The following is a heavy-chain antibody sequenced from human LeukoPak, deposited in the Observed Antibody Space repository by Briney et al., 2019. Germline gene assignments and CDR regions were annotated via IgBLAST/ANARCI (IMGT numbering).Heavy chain of an antibody. CDR2: IYHSGST. CDR3: ARPTGRGGYPTDPFDI. D-gene: IGHD6-25*01. J-gene: IGHJ3*02. Sequence: SETLDLTCAGSGGSISSSNWWSWVRQPPGKGLEWIGEIYHSGSTNYHPSLKSRVTISVDKSKNQFSLKVSSVTAADTAVYYCARPTGRGGYPTDPFDIWGQGTMVTVSS. CDR1: GGSISSSNW. V-gene: IGHV4-4*02.